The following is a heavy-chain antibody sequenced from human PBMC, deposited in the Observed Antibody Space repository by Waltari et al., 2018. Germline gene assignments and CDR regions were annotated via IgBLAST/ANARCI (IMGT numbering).Heavy chain of an antibody. CDR3: ARSGYYDSSGYYWWFDP. D-gene: IGHD3-22*01. CDR1: GGSISSSNYY. J-gene: IGHJ5*02. V-gene: IGHV4-39*01. CDR2: IYYSVST. Sequence: QLQLQELGPGLVKPSETLSLTCTVSGGSISSSNYYWGWIRQPPGKGLEWIGSIYYSVSTYYNPSLKIRVTISVDTSKNQFYLKLNSVTAADTAVHYCARSGYYDSSGYYWWFDPWGQGTLVTVAS.